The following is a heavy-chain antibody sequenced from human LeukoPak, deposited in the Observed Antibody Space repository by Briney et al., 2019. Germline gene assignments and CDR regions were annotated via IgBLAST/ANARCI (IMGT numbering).Heavy chain of an antibody. CDR3: ATRGSSSSPLPSMDV. D-gene: IGHD6-13*01. V-gene: IGHV1-46*01. J-gene: IGHJ6*02. CDR1: GYTFTSYY. CDR2: IDPRGGGT. Sequence: ASVKVSCKASGYTFTSYYIHWVRRAPGQGLERMGIIDPRGGGTTYAQNFQGRVTMTRDTSTGTVYMELSSLTSEDTAVYYCATRGSSSSPLPSMDVWGQGTTVIVSS.